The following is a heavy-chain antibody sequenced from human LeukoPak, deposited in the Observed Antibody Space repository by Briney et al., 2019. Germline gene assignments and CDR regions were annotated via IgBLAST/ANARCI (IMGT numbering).Heavy chain of an antibody. J-gene: IGHJ4*02. CDR2: IYYSGST. Sequence: SQTLSLTCTVSGGSISSGDYYWSWIRQPPGKGLEWIGYIYYSGSTYYNPSLKSRVTISVDTSKNQFSLKLSSVTAAGTAVYYCARVGIVATMFIDYWGQGTLVTVSS. CDR1: GGSISSGDYY. D-gene: IGHD5-12*01. CDR3: ARVGIVATMFIDY. V-gene: IGHV4-30-4*01.